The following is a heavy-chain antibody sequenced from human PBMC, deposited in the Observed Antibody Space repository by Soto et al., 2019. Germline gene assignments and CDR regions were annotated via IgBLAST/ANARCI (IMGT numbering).Heavy chain of an antibody. CDR2: IKSKTDGGTT. D-gene: IGHD3-22*01. V-gene: IGHV3-15*01. CDR3: TTEDTMIGVPYPDAGWFDP. J-gene: IGHJ5*02. Sequence: PGGFLSLSCAVSGFTFSNAWMSWVRQGPGKGLEWVGRIKSKTDGGTTDYAPPVKGRFTISRDDSKNTPYLQMNSLKTEDTAVYYCTTEDTMIGVPYPDAGWFDPWGKGT. CDR1: GFTFSNAW.